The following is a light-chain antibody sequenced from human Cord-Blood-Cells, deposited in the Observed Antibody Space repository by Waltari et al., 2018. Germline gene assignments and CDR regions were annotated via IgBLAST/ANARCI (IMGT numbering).Light chain of an antibody. J-gene: IGLJ3*02. CDR3: CSYAGSL. CDR2: EVS. V-gene: IGLV2-23*02. Sequence: QSALTQPASESGSPGQSITISCTGTSSDVGSYNLVSRYQQHPGKAPKLMIYEVSKRPSGVSNRFSGSKSGNTASLTISGLQAEDEADYYCCSYAGSLFGGGTKLTVL. CDR1: SSDVGSYNL.